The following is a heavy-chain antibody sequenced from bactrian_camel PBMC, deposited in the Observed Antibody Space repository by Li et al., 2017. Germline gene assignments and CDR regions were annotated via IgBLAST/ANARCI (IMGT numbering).Heavy chain of an antibody. D-gene: IGHD4*01. Sequence: VQLVESGGGSVQAGGSLILHCTLIGSTVSRYCMAWFRQAPGNQREGVAAFGLVGGSPYYGDSVKGRFAIYQDNAANSVSLHMNSLTPEDSATYYCAARPSVGLHCGGPTWRDYVDWGQGTQVTVS. CDR3: AARPSVGLHCGGPTWRDYVD. J-gene: IGHJ4*01. V-gene: IGHV3S32*01. CDR2: FGLVGGSP. CDR1: GSTVSRYC.